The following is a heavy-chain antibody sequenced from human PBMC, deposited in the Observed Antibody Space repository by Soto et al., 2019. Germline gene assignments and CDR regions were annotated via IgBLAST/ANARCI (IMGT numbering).Heavy chain of an antibody. J-gene: IGHJ4*02. D-gene: IGHD2-15*01. Sequence: GGSLRLSCAASGFTFRSYGMHWVRQAPGKGLEWVAVISYDGSNKYYADSVKGRFTISRDNSKNTLYLQMNSLRAEDTAVYYCAKGWSYSQPYYFDYWGQGTLVTVSS. CDR1: GFTFRSYG. V-gene: IGHV3-30*18. CDR2: ISYDGSNK. CDR3: AKGWSYSQPYYFDY.